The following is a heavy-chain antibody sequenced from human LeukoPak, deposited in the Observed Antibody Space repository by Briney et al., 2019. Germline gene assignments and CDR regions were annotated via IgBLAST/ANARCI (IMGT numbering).Heavy chain of an antibody. Sequence: SETLSLTCTVSGGSISRYYWSWIRQPPGKGLEWIGYINYSGSTKYNPSLKSRVTISVDTSKNQFSLKLSSVTAADTAVYFCARDPHYGDILNDPFDIWGQGTMVTVFS. CDR1: GGSISRYY. J-gene: IGHJ3*02. V-gene: IGHV4-59*01. D-gene: IGHD4-17*01. CDR2: INYSGST. CDR3: ARDPHYGDILNDPFDI.